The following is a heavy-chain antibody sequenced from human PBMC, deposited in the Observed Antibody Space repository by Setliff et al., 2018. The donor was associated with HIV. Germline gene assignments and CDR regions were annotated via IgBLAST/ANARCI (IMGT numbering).Heavy chain of an antibody. J-gene: IGHJ6*03. Sequence: ASVKVSCKASGYTFTTYYIHWMRQAPGQGLEWLAVINPGGGNTNYAQKFQGRVTVTRDTSTSTAYMELSSLRSEDTAVYYCARGLRGVIKGRYYYMDVWGKGTTVTVSS. CDR2: INPGGGNT. CDR3: ARGLRGVIKGRYYYMDV. V-gene: IGHV1-46*01. D-gene: IGHD3-10*01. CDR1: GYTFTTYY.